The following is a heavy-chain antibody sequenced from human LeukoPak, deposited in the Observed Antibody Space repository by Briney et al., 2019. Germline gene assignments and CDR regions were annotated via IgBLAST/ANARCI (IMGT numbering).Heavy chain of an antibody. CDR3: ARVGATGATADN. V-gene: IGHV1-46*01. CDR2: INPRGGST. D-gene: IGHD2-21*02. CDR1: GYIFTTYF. J-gene: IGHJ4*02. Sequence: ASVKVSCRASGYIFTTYFMHWLRQAPGQGPEWMGIINPRGGSTDYAQKFQDRITMTSDTSTSTVYMELKSLKSEDTAVYFCARVGATGATADNWGQGTLVTVSS.